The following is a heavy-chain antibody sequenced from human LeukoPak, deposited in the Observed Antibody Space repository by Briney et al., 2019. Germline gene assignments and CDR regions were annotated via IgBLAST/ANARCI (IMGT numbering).Heavy chain of an antibody. V-gene: IGHV3-48*01. Sequence: GGSLRLSCAASGFTFSSYSVNWVRQAPGKGLEWVSYISSSSSTIYYADSVKGRFTISRDNSKNTLYLQMNSLRAEDTAVYYCARDHYYDSSGYLNYWGQGTLVTVSS. CDR2: ISSSSSTI. CDR3: ARDHYYDSSGYLNY. D-gene: IGHD3-22*01. CDR1: GFTFSSYS. J-gene: IGHJ4*02.